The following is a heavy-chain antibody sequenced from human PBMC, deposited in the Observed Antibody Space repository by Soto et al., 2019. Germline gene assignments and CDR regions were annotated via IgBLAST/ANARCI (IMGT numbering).Heavy chain of an antibody. V-gene: IGHV4-30-2*01. CDR2: IYHSGST. D-gene: IGHD3-16*01. CDR1: GGSISSGGYS. CDR3: ARMGGDKYYYYGMDV. Sequence: QLQLQESGSGLVKPSQTLSLTCAVSGGSISSGGYSWSWIRQPPGKGLEWIGYIYHSGSTYYNPYLKSRVTISVDRSKNQFSLKLSAVTAADTAVYYCARMGGDKYYYYGMDVWGQGTTVTVSS. J-gene: IGHJ6*02.